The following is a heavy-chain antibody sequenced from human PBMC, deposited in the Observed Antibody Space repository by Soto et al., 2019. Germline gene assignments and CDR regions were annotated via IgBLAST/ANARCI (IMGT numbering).Heavy chain of an antibody. Sequence: PSETLSLTCTVSGGSISSYYWSWIRQPPGKGLEWIGYIYYSGSTNYNPSPKSRVTISVDTSKNQFSLKLSSVTAADTAVYYCARSPGDPYSRVYDYWGQGALVTVSS. D-gene: IGHD6-13*01. CDR3: ARSPGDPYSRVYDY. J-gene: IGHJ4*02. V-gene: IGHV4-59*01. CDR2: IYYSGST. CDR1: GGSISSYY.